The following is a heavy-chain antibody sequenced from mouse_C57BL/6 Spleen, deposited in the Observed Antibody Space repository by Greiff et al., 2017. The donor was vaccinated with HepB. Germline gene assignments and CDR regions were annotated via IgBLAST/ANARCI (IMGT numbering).Heavy chain of an antibody. V-gene: IGHV1-52*01. CDR3: ARGGTTVAHFDY. D-gene: IGHD1-1*01. J-gene: IGHJ2*01. CDR2: IDPSDSET. CDR1: GYTFTSYW. Sequence: QVHVKQPGAELVRPGSSVKLSCKASGYTFTSYWMHWVKQRPIQGLEWIGNIDPSDSETHYNQKFKDKATLTVDKSSSTAYMQLSSLTSEDSAVYYCARGGTTVAHFDYWGQGTTLTVSS.